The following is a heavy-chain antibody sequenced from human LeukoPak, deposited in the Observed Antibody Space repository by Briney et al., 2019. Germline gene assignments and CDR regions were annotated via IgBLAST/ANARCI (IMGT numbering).Heavy chain of an antibody. V-gene: IGHV1-2*06. CDR1: GYTFIDYY. CDR2: INPKSGST. CDR3: AKSVPGLTFDY. J-gene: IGHJ4*02. Sequence: GASVKVSCKASGYTFIDYYIHWVRLALGQGLGWMGRINPKSGSTSYAQKFQGRVTMTRNTTTDTGYMELTRLRLDDTAVYHCAKSVPGLTFDYWGQGTPVTVSS. D-gene: IGHD6-19*01.